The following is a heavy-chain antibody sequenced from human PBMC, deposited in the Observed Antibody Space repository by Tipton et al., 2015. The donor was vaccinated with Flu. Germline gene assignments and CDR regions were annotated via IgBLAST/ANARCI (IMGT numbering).Heavy chain of an antibody. D-gene: IGHD6-19*01. J-gene: IGHJ4*02. CDR1: GFTFSSYG. Sequence: SLRLSCAASGFTFSSYGMHWVRQAPGKGLEWVAFIRYDGSNKYYAGSVKGRFTISRDNSKNTLYLQMNSLRAEDTAVYYCAKDSSGWFWGFYDYWGQGTLVTVSS. CDR2: IRYDGSNK. V-gene: IGHV3-30*02. CDR3: AKDSSGWFWGFYDY.